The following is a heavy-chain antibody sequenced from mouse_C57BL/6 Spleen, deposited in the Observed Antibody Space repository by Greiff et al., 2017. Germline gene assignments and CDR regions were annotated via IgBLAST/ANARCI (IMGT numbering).Heavy chain of an antibody. CDR3: ARRHIGHTYPDD. Sequence: VQLQQSGAELVKPGASVKLSCKASGYTFTSYWMHWVKQRPGQGLEWIGMIHPNSGSTNYNEKFKSKATLTVDKSSSTAYMQLSSLTSEDSAVYYCARRHIGHTYPDDWGQGTTLTVSS. CDR1: GYTFTSYW. D-gene: IGHD2-14*01. V-gene: IGHV1-64*01. CDR2: IHPNSGST. J-gene: IGHJ2*01.